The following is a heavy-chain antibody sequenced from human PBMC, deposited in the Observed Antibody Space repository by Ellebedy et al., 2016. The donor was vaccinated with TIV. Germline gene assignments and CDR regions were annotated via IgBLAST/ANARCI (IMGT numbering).Heavy chain of an antibody. D-gene: IGHD3-3*02. CDR1: GFTFSSYA. CDR3: AKISPTHRGAFDI. J-gene: IGHJ3*02. CDR2: FGGRSTTT. V-gene: IGHV3-23*01. Sequence: GGSLRLXXEASGFTFSSYAMSWLRQAPGKGPEWVSVFGGRSTTTYYADSVKGRFTISRDNSKNTLFLQMNSLRGDDTARYYCAKISPTHRGAFDIWGQGTMVTVSS.